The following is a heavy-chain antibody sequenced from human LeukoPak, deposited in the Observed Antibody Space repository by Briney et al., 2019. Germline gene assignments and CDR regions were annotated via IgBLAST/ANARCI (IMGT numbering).Heavy chain of an antibody. CDR3: ARGHRIGRPYGMDV. V-gene: IGHV4-34*01. J-gene: IGHJ6*02. CDR2: INHSGST. CDR1: GGSFSGYY. D-gene: IGHD2-21*01. Sequence: PSETLSLTCAVYGGSFSGYYWSWIRQPPGKGLEWIGEINHSGSTNYNPSLKSRVTISVDTSKNQFPLKLSSVTAADTAVYYRARGHRIGRPYGMDVWGQGTTVTVSS.